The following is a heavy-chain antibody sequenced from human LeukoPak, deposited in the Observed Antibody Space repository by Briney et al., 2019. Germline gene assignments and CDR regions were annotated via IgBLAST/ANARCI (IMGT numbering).Heavy chain of an antibody. CDR3: ARAGYSYGYAPDY. CDR1: GDSTSSSTYY. Sequence: SETLSLTCTVSGDSTSSSTYYWDWIRQAPGKGLEWIGNIYDSGTTHYNPSLKSRVTISGDTTKNQFSLKLSSVTAADTAVYYCARAGYSYGYAPDYWGQGTLVTVSS. J-gene: IGHJ4*02. V-gene: IGHV4-39*07. CDR2: IYDSGTT. D-gene: IGHD5-18*01.